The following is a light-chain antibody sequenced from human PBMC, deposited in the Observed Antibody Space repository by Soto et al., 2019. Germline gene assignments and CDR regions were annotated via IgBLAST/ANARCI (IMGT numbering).Light chain of an antibody. CDR3: AAWDDSLNGPV. CDR1: SSNIGTKT. J-gene: IGLJ2*01. CDR2: SNN. V-gene: IGLV1-44*01. Sequence: QSVLTQPPSASGTPGQRVIISCSGSSSNIGTKTVTWYQQLPGTAPKLLIYSNNQRPSGVPDRFSGSKSGTSASLAISGLQSEDDADYFCAAWDDSLNGPVFGGGTKLTVL.